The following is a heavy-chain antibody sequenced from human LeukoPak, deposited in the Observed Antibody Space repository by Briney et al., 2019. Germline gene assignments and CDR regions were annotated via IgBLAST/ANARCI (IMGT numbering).Heavy chain of an antibody. J-gene: IGHJ5*02. V-gene: IGHV4-34*01. D-gene: IGHD3/OR15-3a*01. CDR3: ARGRTHNWFDP. CDR1: GESFSGFF. CDR2: VSHSGST. Sequence: SETLSLTCAINGESFSGFFCTWIRQSPGKGLEWIGEVSHSGSTLYNPSLKSRVTLSVDTFKNPFSLNLSSVTAADTAVYYCARGRTHNWFDPWSQGTLVTVSS.